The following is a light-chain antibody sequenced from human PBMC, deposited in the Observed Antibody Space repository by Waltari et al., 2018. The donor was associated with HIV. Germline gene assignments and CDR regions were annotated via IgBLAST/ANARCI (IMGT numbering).Light chain of an antibody. CDR3: LLSYSGSRPVI. CDR2: DTS. CDR1: RGPVTSGHY. J-gene: IGLJ2*01. V-gene: IGLV7-46*01. Sequence: QAVVTQEPSLTVSPGGTVTLTCSSSRGPVTSGHYPSWFQQKPGQAPRTLIYDTSSRQSWTPTRFSGSLLGGKAALTLSGALPEDEAEYYCLLSYSGSRPVIFGGGTKLTVL.